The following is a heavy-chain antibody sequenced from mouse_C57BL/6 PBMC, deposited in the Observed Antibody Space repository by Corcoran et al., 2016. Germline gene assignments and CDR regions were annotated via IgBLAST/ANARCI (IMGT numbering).Heavy chain of an antibody. CDR2: IYPRSGNT. J-gene: IGHJ4*01. Sequence: QVQLQQSGAELARPGASVKLSCKASGYTFTSYGISWVKQRTGQGIEWIGEIYPRSGNTYYNEKFKGKATLTADKSSSTAYMELRSLTSEDSAVYFCARRDYGSSYAMDYWGQGTSVTVSS. D-gene: IGHD1-1*01. V-gene: IGHV1-81*01. CDR1: GYTFTSYG. CDR3: ARRDYGSSYAMDY.